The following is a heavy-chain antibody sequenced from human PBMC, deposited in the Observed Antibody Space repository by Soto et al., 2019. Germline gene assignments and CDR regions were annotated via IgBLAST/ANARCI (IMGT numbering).Heavy chain of an antibody. CDR2: IYYSGST. D-gene: IGHD2-2*02. Sequence: SETLSLTCTVSGGSISRSTYYWGWIRQPPGKGLEWIGSIYYSGSTYYRPSLKSRVTISVDTSKNQFSLKLSSVTAADTAVYYCARQVQAAIRLGWFDPWGQGTLVTVSS. CDR3: ARQVQAAIRLGWFDP. V-gene: IGHV4-39*01. J-gene: IGHJ5*02. CDR1: GGSISRSTYY.